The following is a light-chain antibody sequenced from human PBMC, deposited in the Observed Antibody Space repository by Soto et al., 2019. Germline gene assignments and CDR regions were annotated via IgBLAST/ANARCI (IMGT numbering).Light chain of an antibody. CDR1: QGIAPY. V-gene: IGKV1-27*01. CDR3: QKYNSAPLT. Sequence: DVQMTQSPSSLSAFVGDRVTITCRASQGIAPYLAWFQQKPEKVPTLLIYATSTLQSGVPSRFSGSGSGADISLTISSLQPEDVATYYCQKYNSAPLTFGGGTKVEIK. J-gene: IGKJ4*01. CDR2: ATS.